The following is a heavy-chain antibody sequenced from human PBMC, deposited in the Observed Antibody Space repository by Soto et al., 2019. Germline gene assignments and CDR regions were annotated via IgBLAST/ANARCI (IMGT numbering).Heavy chain of an antibody. D-gene: IGHD4-17*01. CDR1: GFTFSSYG. J-gene: IGHJ6*02. Sequence: QVQLVESGGGVVQPGRSLRLSCAASGFTFSSYGMHWVRQAPGKGLEWVAVIWYDGSNKYYADSVKGRFTISRDNSKNPLYLQMNSLRAEDTAVYYCARGDYGDYYYYGMDVWGQGTTVTVSS. CDR3: ARGDYGDYYYYGMDV. CDR2: IWYDGSNK. V-gene: IGHV3-33*01.